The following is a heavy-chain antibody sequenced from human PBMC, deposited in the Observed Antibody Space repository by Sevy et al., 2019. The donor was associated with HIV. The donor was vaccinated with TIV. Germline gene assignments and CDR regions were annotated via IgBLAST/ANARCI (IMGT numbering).Heavy chain of an antibody. CDR1: GINFRNSI. CDR2: IFGSGGTT. Sequence: GGSLRLSCSASGINFRNSIFHWVRQAPGKGLDWVSTIFGSGGTTYYADSVKGRFTISRDNSKNTLYLQMNSLRTEDTALYYCAGGRFDSSGSFDAFDMWGQGTMVTVSS. J-gene: IGHJ3*02. V-gene: IGHV3-23*01. CDR3: AGGRFDSSGSFDAFDM. D-gene: IGHD3-22*01.